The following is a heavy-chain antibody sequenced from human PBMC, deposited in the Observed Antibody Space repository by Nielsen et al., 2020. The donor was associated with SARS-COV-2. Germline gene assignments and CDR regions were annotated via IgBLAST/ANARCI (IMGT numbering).Heavy chain of an antibody. CDR1: GFTFSTYA. CDR3: ARGGIAVAGKGVFDY. Sequence: GVLKISCAASGFTFSTYAMTWVRQAPGKGLEWVSGICGTGGCIYYADSVKGRFTISRDNAKNSLYLQMNSLRAEDTAVYYCARGGIAVAGKGVFDYWGQGTLVTVSS. CDR2: ICGTGGCI. D-gene: IGHD6-19*01. J-gene: IGHJ4*02. V-gene: IGHV3-23*01.